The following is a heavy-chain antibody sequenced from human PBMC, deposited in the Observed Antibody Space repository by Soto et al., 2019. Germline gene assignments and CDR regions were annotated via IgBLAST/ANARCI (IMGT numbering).Heavy chain of an antibody. V-gene: IGHV4-30-4*01. CDR1: GGSISSGDYY. CDR2: IYYSGST. CDR3: ASATPYYGSGKLDY. Sequence: PSETLSLTCTVSGGSISSGDYYWSWIRQPPGKGLEWIGYIYYSGSTYYNPSLKSRVTISVDTSKNQFSLKLSSVTAADTAVYYCASATPYYGSGKLDYWGQGGLVTVSS. J-gene: IGHJ4*02. D-gene: IGHD3-10*01.